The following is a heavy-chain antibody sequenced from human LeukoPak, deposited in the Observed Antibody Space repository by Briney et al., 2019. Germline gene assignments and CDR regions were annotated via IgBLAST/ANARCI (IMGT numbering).Heavy chain of an antibody. CDR2: ISYDGSNK. V-gene: IGHV3-30*04. Sequence: PGGSLRLSCAASGFTFSSYAMHWVRQAPGKGLEWVAVISYDGSNKYYADSVKGRFTISGDNSKNTLYLQMNSLRAEDTAVYYCARARGYSYGFCDYWGQGTLVTVSS. J-gene: IGHJ4*02. D-gene: IGHD5-18*01. CDR1: GFTFSSYA. CDR3: ARARGYSYGFCDY.